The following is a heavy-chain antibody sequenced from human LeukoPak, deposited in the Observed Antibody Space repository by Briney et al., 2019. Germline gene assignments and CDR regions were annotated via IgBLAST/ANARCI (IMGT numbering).Heavy chain of an antibody. CDR2: IYTSGST. CDR3: ARDSSPMGFYYYYYMDV. D-gene: IGHD6-13*01. J-gene: IGHJ6*03. CDR1: GGSISSYY. Sequence: SETLSLTCTVSGGSISSYYWSWIRQPAGKGLEWIGRIYTSGSTNYNPSLKSRVTMSVDTSKNQFSLKLSSVTAADTAVYYCARDSSPMGFYYYYYMDVWGKGTTVTVSS. V-gene: IGHV4-4*07.